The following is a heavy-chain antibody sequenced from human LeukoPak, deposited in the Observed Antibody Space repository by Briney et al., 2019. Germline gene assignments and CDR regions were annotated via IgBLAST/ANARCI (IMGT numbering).Heavy chain of an antibody. D-gene: IGHD2-2*01. CDR2: ISGSGGST. CDR3: AKDRHDIVVVPAAILGY. CDR1: GFTFDDYG. J-gene: IGHJ4*02. Sequence: GGSLRLSCAASGFTFDDYGMSWVRQAPGKGLEWVSGISGSGGSTYYADSVKGRFTISRDNSKNTLYLQMNSLRAEDTAVYYCAKDRHDIVVVPAAILGYWGQGTLVTVSS. V-gene: IGHV3-23*01.